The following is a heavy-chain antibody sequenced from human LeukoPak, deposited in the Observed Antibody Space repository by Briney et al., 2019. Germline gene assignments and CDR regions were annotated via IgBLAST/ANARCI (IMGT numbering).Heavy chain of an antibody. CDR2: INPNSGGT. D-gene: IGHD2-21*02. CDR3: ARDCGGDCYPNHYFDY. CDR1: GYTFTGYY. V-gene: IGHV1-2*06. Sequence: GASVKVSCEASGYTFTGYYMHWVRQAPGQGLEWMGRINPNSGGTNYAQKFQGRVTMTRDTSISTAYMELSRLRSDDTAVYYCARDCGGDCYPNHYFDYWGQGTLVTVSS. J-gene: IGHJ4*02.